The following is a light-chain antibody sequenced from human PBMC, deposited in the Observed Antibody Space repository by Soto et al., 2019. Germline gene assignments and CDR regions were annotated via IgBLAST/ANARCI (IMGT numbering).Light chain of an antibody. J-gene: IGKJ2*01. Sequence: EIVLTQSPATLSLSPGERATLSCRASQSVSSYLAWYQQKPGQAPRLLIYHASNRATGIPARFSGSGSGTDFTLTISSLEPEDFAVYYCQQRSNWPLMYTFGQGTKLEIK. CDR2: HAS. CDR1: QSVSSY. CDR3: QQRSNWPLMYT. V-gene: IGKV3-11*01.